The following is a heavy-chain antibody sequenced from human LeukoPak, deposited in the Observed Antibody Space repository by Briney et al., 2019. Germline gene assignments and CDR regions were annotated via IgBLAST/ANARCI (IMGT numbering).Heavy chain of an antibody. J-gene: IGHJ4*02. D-gene: IGHD7-27*01. CDR2: INPNSGDT. CDR3: ARDLSTTSNWELDY. CDR1: GYTFTGYF. V-gene: IGHV1-2*06. Sequence: ASVKVSCKASGYTFTGYFMHWVRQAPGQGLEWMGRINPNSGDTNYAQNFQGRVTMTRDTSISTAYMELSRLRSDDTAVYYCARDLSTTSNWELDYWGQGTLVTVSS.